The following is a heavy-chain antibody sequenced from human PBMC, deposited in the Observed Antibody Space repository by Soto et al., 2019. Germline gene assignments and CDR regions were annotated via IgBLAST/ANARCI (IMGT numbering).Heavy chain of an antibody. CDR2: IRSKANSYAT. J-gene: IGHJ4*02. D-gene: IGHD3-10*01. Sequence: EVQLVESGGGLVQPGGSLKLSCAASGFTFSGSAMHWVRQASGKGLEWVGRIRSKANSYATEYGASVKGRFTISRDDSKNTAYLQMNSLKTEDTAVYYCTVEDSGSNRYWGQGTLVTVSS. CDR1: GFTFSGSA. CDR3: TVEDSGSNRY. V-gene: IGHV3-73*01.